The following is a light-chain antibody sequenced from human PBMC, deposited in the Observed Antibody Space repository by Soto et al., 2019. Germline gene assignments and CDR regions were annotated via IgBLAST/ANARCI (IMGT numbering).Light chain of an antibody. V-gene: IGKV3-11*01. Sequence: EIVLTQSPGTLSLSPWERATLSCRASQSVSNSYLAWYQQRPGQAPRLLIYDASNRATGIPARFSGSGSGTDFTLTISSLEPEDFAVYYCQQRSNWRTFGQGTKVDIK. CDR1: QSVSNSY. CDR2: DAS. J-gene: IGKJ1*01. CDR3: QQRSNWRT.